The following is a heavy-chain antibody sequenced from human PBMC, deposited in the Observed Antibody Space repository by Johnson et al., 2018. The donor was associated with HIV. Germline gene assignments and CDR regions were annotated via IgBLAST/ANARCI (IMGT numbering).Heavy chain of an antibody. D-gene: IGHD1-26*01. CDR2: IRYDGSNK. CDR1: GFTFSSYW. V-gene: IGHV3-30*02. CDR3: ARDAPDSGSYHAFDI. Sequence: QVQLVESGGGVVQTGRSLRLSCASSGFTFSSYWMHWVRQAPGKGLEWVAFIRYDGSNKYYADSVKGRFTISRDNSKNTLYLQMNSLRAEDTAVYYCARDAPDSGSYHAFDIWGRGTMVTVSS. J-gene: IGHJ3*02.